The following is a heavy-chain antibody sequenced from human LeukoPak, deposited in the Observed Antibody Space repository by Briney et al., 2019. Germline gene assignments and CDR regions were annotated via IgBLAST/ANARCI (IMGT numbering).Heavy chain of an antibody. CDR2: INPNSGGT. D-gene: IGHD2-15*01. V-gene: IGHV1-2*02. CDR3: ARFGSWFDP. J-gene: IGHJ5*02. CDR1: GYTFTDYY. Sequence: ASVKVSCKASGYTFTDYYMHWMRQAPGQGLEWMGWINPNSGGTNFAQNFQGRVTMSRDTSISTAYMELSRLRSDDTAVYYCARFGSWFDPWGQGTLVTVSS.